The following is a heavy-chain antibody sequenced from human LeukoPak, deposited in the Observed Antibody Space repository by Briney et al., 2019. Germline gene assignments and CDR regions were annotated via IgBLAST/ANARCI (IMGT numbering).Heavy chain of an antibody. CDR3: ATGLVGANR. D-gene: IGHD1-26*01. V-gene: IGHV3-7*05. Sequence: GGSLRLSCAASGIPFSSYWMSWVRQGPGKGLEWVANIKQDGSEKYYVGSVKGRFTISRDNDKNSLYLQMNSLRADDTAVYYCATGLVGANRWGQGALVTVSS. J-gene: IGHJ5*02. CDR2: IKQDGSEK. CDR1: GIPFSSYW.